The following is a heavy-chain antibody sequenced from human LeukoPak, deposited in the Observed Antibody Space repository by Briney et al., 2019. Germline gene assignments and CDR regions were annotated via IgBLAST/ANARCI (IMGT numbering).Heavy chain of an antibody. CDR2: IWYDGSNK. Sequence: PGGSLRLPCAASGFTFSSYGMHWVRQAPGKGLEWVAVIWYDGSNKYYADSVKGRFTISRDNSKNTLYLQMNSLRAEDTAVYYCAREPGLRYFDWLLYHYYYYGMDVWGQGTTVTVSS. CDR3: AREPGLRYFDWLLYHYYYYGMDV. CDR1: GFTFSSYG. J-gene: IGHJ6*02. D-gene: IGHD3-9*01. V-gene: IGHV3-33*01.